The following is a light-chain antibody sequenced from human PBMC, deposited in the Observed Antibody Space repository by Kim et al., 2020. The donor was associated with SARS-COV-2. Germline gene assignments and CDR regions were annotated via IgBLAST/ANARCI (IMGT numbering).Light chain of an antibody. CDR2: GAS. J-gene: IGKJ2*01. V-gene: IGKV3-15*01. Sequence: VSPGERATLSCRASQSVSSNLAWYQQKPGHAPRLLIYGASTRATGIPARFSGSGSGTEFTLTISGLQSEDFAVYYCQQYNNWPPVTFGQGTKLEI. CDR1: QSVSSN. CDR3: QQYNNWPPVT.